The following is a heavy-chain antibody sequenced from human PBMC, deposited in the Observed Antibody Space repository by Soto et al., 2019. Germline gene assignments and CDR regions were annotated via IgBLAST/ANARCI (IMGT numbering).Heavy chain of an antibody. Sequence: SCKASGFTFSSYAMHWVRQAPGQGLEWVAVISYDGSNKYYADSVKGRFTISRDNSKNTLYLQMNSLRAEDTAIYYCCTDAARRDSGGYYYEGAYWGQGALVTVSS. V-gene: IGHV3-30-3*01. J-gene: IGHJ4*02. D-gene: IGHD3-22*01. CDR2: ISYDGSNK. CDR1: GFTFSSYA. CDR3: CTDAARRDSGGYYYEGAY.